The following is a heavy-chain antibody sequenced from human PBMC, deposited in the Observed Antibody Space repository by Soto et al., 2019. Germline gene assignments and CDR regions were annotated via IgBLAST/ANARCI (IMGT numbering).Heavy chain of an antibody. D-gene: IGHD2-2*01. CDR1: GGSLRSGDYY. CDR2: IYYSGST. Sequence: PSETLSLTCTVSGGSLRSGDYYWSWVRPPPGKGLEGIGYIYYSGSTYYNPSLKSRVTISVDTSKNQFSLKRSSVTAADTAVYYCARGRANCISTSCYGYYYYGMDVWGQGTTVTVS. CDR3: ARGRANCISTSCYGYYYYGMDV. V-gene: IGHV4-30-4*01. J-gene: IGHJ6*02.